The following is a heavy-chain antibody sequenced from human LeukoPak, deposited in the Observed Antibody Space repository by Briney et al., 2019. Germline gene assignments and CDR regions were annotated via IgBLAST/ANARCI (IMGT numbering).Heavy chain of an antibody. CDR1: GYTFTSYY. CDR3: ARDLFYGAYTAMGYYMDV. J-gene: IGHJ6*03. Sequence: GASVKVSCKASGYTFTSYYMHWVRQAPGRGLEWMGIINPSGGSTSYAQKFQGRVTMTRDMSTSTVYMELSSLRSEDTAVYYCARDLFYGAYTAMGYYMDVWGKGTTVTVSS. D-gene: IGHD5-18*01. V-gene: IGHV1-46*01. CDR2: INPSGGST.